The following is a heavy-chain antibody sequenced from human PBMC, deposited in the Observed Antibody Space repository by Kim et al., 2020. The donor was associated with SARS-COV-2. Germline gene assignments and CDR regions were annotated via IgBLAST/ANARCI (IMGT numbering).Heavy chain of an antibody. Sequence: SVKVSCKASGGTFSSYAISWVRQAPGQGLEWMGGIIPIFGTANYAQKFQGRVTITADESTSTAYMELSSLRSEDTAVYYCARDRIWGENYYDSSGSRYYYGMDVWGQGTTVTVSS. CDR1: GGTFSSYA. CDR2: IIPIFGTA. V-gene: IGHV1-69*13. J-gene: IGHJ6*02. CDR3: ARDRIWGENYYDSSGSRYYYGMDV. D-gene: IGHD3-22*01.